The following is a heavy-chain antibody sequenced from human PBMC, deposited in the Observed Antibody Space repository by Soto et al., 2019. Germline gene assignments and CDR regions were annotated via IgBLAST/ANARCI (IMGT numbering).Heavy chain of an antibody. J-gene: IGHJ6*03. CDR3: ARAARYCSGGSCFYYYYYMDV. D-gene: IGHD2-15*01. CDR2: IIPILGIA. CDR1: GGTFSSYT. V-gene: IGHV1-69*02. Sequence: QVQLVQSGAEVKKPGSSVKVSCKASGGTFSSYTISWVRQAPGQGLEWMGRIIPILGIANYAQKFQGRVTITADKSTSTAYMELSSLGSEDTAVYYCARAARYCSGGSCFYYYYYMDVWGKGTTVTVSS.